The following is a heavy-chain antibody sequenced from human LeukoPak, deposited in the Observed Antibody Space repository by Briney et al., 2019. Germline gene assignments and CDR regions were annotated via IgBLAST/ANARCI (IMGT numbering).Heavy chain of an antibody. J-gene: IGHJ4*02. D-gene: IGHD3-16*01. V-gene: IGHV3-23*01. CDR1: GFTFSSYA. CDR2: ISGSGGST. CDR3: ARDQGAWGYGYNFDY. Sequence: GGSLRLSCAASGFTFSSYAMSWVRQAPGKGLEWVSAISGSGGSTYYADSVRGRFTISRDNSKNTLHLQMISLRAEDTAVYYCARDQGAWGYGYNFDYWGQGTLVTVSS.